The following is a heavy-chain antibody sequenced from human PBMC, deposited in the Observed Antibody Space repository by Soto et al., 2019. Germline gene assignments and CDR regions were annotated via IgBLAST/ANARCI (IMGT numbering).Heavy chain of an antibody. CDR3: AAPRDEYGSGVSWFTYGMDI. CDR1: GFTLSDLA. CDR2: LDGAGGST. D-gene: IGHD3-10*01. Sequence: SVSHSCLTTGFTLSDLAMTWFRDVPGRGLEWDASLDGAGGSTYYAESVRGRFSIARDNSQNTLFLQMKRLTVDDTAIYYCAAPRDEYGSGVSWFTYGMDIWGQGTTVTVSS. V-gene: IGHV3-23*01. J-gene: IGHJ6*02.